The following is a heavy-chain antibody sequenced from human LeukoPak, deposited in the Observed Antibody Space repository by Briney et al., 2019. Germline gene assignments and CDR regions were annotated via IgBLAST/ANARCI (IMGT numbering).Heavy chain of an antibody. CDR3: AKDEDGCTDY. CDR1: GFTFSSYG. J-gene: IGHJ4*02. Sequence: GGSLRLSCAASGFTFSSYGMYWVRRAPGKGLEWVAVISYDGSNKYYADSVKGRFTISRDNSKNTLYLQMNSLRAEDTAVYYCAKDEDGCTDYWGQGTLVTVSS. CDR2: ISYDGSNK. D-gene: IGHD5-24*01. V-gene: IGHV3-30*18.